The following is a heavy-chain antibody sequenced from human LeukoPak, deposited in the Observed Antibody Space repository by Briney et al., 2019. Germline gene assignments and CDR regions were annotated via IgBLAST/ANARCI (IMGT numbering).Heavy chain of an antibody. CDR1: GYTFTGYY. CDR2: INPNSGGT. J-gene: IGHJ4*02. V-gene: IGHV1-2*04. D-gene: IGHD3-22*01. CDR3: VRVVSSGYLDY. Sequence: GASVKVSCKASGYTFTGYYMHWVRQAPGQELEWMGWINPNSGGTNYAQKFQGWVTMTRDTSISTAYMELSRLRSDDTAVYYCVRVVSSGYLDYWGQGTLVTVSS.